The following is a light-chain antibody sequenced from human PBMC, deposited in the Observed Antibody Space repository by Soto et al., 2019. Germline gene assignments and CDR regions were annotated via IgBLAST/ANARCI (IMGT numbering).Light chain of an antibody. Sequence: EIVLTQSPGTLSLSPGERATLSCRASQSIRNFLAWYQQKPGQAPRLLIYGASTRATGIPARFSGSGSGTEFTLTINSLQSEDFAVYYCQQYNNWPRTFGQGTKVDNK. J-gene: IGKJ1*01. V-gene: IGKV3-15*01. CDR3: QQYNNWPRT. CDR2: GAS. CDR1: QSIRNF.